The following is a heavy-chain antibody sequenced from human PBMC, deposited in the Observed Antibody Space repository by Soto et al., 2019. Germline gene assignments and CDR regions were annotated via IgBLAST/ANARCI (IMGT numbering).Heavy chain of an antibody. J-gene: IGHJ5*02. CDR1: GYTFTSYG. CDR3: ARVSGRSLDP. Sequence: ASGKVSCKASGYTFTSYGISWVRQAPGQGLEWVGWISAYNGNTNYAQKRQGRVTMTTDTSTSTAYMELRSLRSDDTAVEYCARVSGRSLDPWGQGTLVTVSS. D-gene: IGHD3-10*01. CDR2: ISAYNGNT. V-gene: IGHV1-18*01.